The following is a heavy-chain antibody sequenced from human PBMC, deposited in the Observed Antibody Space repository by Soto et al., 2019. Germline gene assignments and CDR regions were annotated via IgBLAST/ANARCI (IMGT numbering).Heavy chain of an antibody. CDR2: TKTDGST. D-gene: IGHD3-10*01. V-gene: IGHV3-74*01. J-gene: IGHJ3*02. CDR1: GFTFSKHW. CDR3: ARDMRAVPWYGGVSSAFDM. Sequence: GGSLRLSCAASGFTFSKHWMRWVRQAPGQGLVWVSRTKTDGSTSYADSVKGRFTISRDNAKNTLYLEMSSLRAEDTAVYYCARDMRAVPWYGGVSSAFDMWGQGTMVTVSS.